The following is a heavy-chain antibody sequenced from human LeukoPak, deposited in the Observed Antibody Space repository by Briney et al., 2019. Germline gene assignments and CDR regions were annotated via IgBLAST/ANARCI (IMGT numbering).Heavy chain of an antibody. J-gene: IGHJ6*03. V-gene: IGHV3-43D*03. CDR1: GFTFDDYA. CDR3: AKDSSGNYYMDV. D-gene: IGHD1-26*01. CDR2: ISWDGGST. Sequence: GGSLRLSCAASGFTFDDYAMHWVRQAPGKGLEWVSLISWDGGSTYYADSVKGRFTISRDNRKNSLYLQMNSLRAEDTALYYCAKDSSGNYYMDVWGKGTTVTVSS.